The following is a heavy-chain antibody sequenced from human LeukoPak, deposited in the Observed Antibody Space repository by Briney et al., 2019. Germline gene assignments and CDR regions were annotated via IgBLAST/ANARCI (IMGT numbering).Heavy chain of an antibody. J-gene: IGHJ3*02. CDR1: KFAFSSYA. D-gene: IGHD1-26*01. Sequence: GGSPRLSCAASKFAFSSYAMSWVRQAPGKGLEWVSAISGGGGNTYYADSVKGRFTISRDNSKNTLYLQMNSLRAEDTAVYYCGKNRYSGSLSPFDIWGQGTMVTVSS. CDR2: ISGGGGNT. V-gene: IGHV3-23*01. CDR3: GKNRYSGSLSPFDI.